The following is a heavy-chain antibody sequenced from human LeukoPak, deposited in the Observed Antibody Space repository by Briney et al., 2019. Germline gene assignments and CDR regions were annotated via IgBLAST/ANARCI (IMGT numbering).Heavy chain of an antibody. CDR3: ARFIIDYGDFEPYFDY. Sequence: ASVKVSCKASGCTFTCYDINWVRQATGQGLEWMGWMNPNSGNTGYAQKFQGRVTMTRNTSISTAYMELSSLRSEDTAVYYCARFIIDYGDFEPYFDYWGQGTLVTVSS. J-gene: IGHJ4*02. V-gene: IGHV1-8*01. CDR2: MNPNSGNT. D-gene: IGHD4-17*01. CDR1: GCTFTCYD.